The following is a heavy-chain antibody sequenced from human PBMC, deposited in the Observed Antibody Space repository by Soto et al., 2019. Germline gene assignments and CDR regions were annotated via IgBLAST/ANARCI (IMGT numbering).Heavy chain of an antibody. Sequence: GGSLRLSCAASGFTFSSYSMNWVRQAPGKGLEWVSYISSSSSTIYYADSVKGRFTISRDNAKNSLYLQMNSLRDEDTAVYYCARDFPDLNYYDSSGYPDAFDIWGQGTMVTVSS. D-gene: IGHD3-22*01. CDR1: GFTFSSYS. J-gene: IGHJ3*02. CDR3: ARDFPDLNYYDSSGYPDAFDI. V-gene: IGHV3-48*02. CDR2: ISSSSSTI.